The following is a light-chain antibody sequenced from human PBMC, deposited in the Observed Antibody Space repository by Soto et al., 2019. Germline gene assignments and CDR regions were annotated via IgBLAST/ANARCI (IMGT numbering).Light chain of an antibody. CDR1: SSDVGGYNY. CDR2: EVN. J-gene: IGLJ1*01. Sequence: SALNQPPSGCGSPGQSVAISCTGTSSDVGGYNYVSWYQQHPGKAPKLMIYEVNKRPSGVPDRFSGSKSGNTASLTVSGLQAEDAADYYCSSYAGSSNVFGTGTKVAVL. V-gene: IGLV2-8*01. CDR3: SSYAGSSNV.